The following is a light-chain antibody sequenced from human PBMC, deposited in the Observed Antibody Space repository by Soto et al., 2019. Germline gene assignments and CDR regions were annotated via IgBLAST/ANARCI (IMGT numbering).Light chain of an antibody. CDR2: DTS. CDR3: QQRFSWPPT. J-gene: IGKJ4*01. Sequence: EIGLTQSPATLSLSPGDRATLSCRASQSVSRYLAWYQQKPGQAPRLLIHDTSTMATGVPDTFSGSGSATESTLTISSLEPEDSAMYYCQQRFSWPPTFGGGTHVEIK. V-gene: IGKV3-11*01. CDR1: QSVSRY.